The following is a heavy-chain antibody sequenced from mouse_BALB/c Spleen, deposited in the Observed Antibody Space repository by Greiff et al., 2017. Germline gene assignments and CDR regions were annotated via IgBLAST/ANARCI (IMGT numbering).Heavy chain of an antibody. CDR1: GFTFSSYT. CDR2: ISSGGGNT. J-gene: IGHJ3*01. CDR3: ARYEVLRPWFAY. Sequence: EVQLVESGGGLVKPGGSLKLSCAASGFTFSSYTMSWVRQTPEKRLEWVATISSGGGNTYYPDSVKGRFTISRDNAKNNLYLQMSSLRSEDTALYYCARYEVLRPWFAYWGQGTLVTVSA. V-gene: IGHV5-9*03. D-gene: IGHD1-2*01.